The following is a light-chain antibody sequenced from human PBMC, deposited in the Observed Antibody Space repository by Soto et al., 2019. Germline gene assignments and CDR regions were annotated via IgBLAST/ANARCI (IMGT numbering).Light chain of an antibody. Sequence: QSVLTQPPSASGSPGQSVTISCTGTSSDIGTFNAVSWYQQHPGKAPKVMIYEVSKRPSGVPDRFSGSKSGNTASLTVSGLQADDEADYYCSSYAGSNIVLFGGGTKVTVL. CDR2: EVS. CDR1: SSDIGTFNA. J-gene: IGLJ2*01. CDR3: SSYAGSNIVL. V-gene: IGLV2-8*01.